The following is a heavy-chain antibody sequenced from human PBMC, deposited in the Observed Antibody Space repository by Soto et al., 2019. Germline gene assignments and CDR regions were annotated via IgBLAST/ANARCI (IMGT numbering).Heavy chain of an antibody. V-gene: IGHV1-69*01. Sequence: QVQLVQSGAEVKKPGSSVKVSCKASGGTFRSYAISWVRQAPGQGLEWMGGIIPISDTTNYAQKFQGRVRIAADESTSTAYMELSSLRSEDTAVYYCARSQGSSTSLEIYYYYYYGMDVWGQGTTVTVSS. CDR1: GGTFRSYA. J-gene: IGHJ6*02. CDR3: ARSQGSSTSLEIYYYYYYGMDV. CDR2: IIPISDTT. D-gene: IGHD2-2*01.